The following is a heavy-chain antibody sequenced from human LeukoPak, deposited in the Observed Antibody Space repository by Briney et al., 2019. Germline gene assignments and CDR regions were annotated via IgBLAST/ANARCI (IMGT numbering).Heavy chain of an antibody. CDR1: GFTFSSYE. D-gene: IGHD3-3*01. Sequence: GGSLRLSCAASGFTFSSYEMSWVRQAPGKGLEWVAHITSSGTTMYYADSVKGRFSISRDNAKNSLYLQVNSLRAGDTAVYYCARKRSGYCFDYWGQGALVTVSS. CDR3: ARKRSGYCFDY. J-gene: IGHJ4*02. V-gene: IGHV3-48*03. CDR2: ITSSGTTM.